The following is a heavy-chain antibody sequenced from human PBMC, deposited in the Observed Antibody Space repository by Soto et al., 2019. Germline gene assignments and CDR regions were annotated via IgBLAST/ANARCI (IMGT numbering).Heavy chain of an antibody. Sequence: GGSLRLSCAASGFTFSSYWMHWVRQAPGKGLVWVSRINSDGSSTSYADSVKGRFTISRDNAKNTLYLQMNSLRAEDTAVYYCAREYSSSWYYKYNWFDPWGQGTLVTVSS. V-gene: IGHV3-74*01. CDR1: GFTFSSYW. D-gene: IGHD6-13*01. CDR2: INSDGSST. J-gene: IGHJ5*02. CDR3: AREYSSSWYYKYNWFDP.